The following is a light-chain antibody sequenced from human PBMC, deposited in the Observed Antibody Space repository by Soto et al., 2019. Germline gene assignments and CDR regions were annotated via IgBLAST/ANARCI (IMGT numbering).Light chain of an antibody. V-gene: IGLV1-51*01. CDR3: SSYTSSSTLVV. Sequence: QSVLTQSPSVSAAPGQTVTISCSGSSSNIGNNYVSWYQQLPGTAPKLLIYDNNKRPSGIPDRFSGSKSGNTASLTISGLQAEDEADYYCSSYTSSSTLVVFGGGTKLTVL. CDR2: DNN. CDR1: SSNIGNNY. J-gene: IGLJ2*01.